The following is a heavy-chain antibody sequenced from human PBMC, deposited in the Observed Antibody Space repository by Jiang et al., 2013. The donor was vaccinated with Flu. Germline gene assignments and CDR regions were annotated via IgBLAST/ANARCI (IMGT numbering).Heavy chain of an antibody. V-gene: IGHV4-4*02. J-gene: IGHJ3*02. Sequence: GLVKPSQTLSLTCTVSGGSISSSNWWSWVRQPPGKGLEWIGEIYHSGSTNYNPSLKSRVTISVDKSKNQFSLKLSSVTAADTAVYYCARVSRREGYCSGGSCYRSLHAFDIWGQGTMVTVSS. CDR3: ARVSRREGYCSGGSCYRSLHAFDI. CDR2: IYHSGST. CDR1: GGSISSSNW. D-gene: IGHD2-15*01.